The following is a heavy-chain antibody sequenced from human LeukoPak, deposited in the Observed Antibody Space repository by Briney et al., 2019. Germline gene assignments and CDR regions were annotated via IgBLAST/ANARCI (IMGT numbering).Heavy chain of an antibody. Sequence: SETLSLTCTVSGGSISSGGYYWSWIRQPPGKGLGWIGHIQHSGGTYYSPSLRSRVTMSLDRSKNQFSLNLSSATAADTAVYYCASPMTLVLRGLAGIDAFNIWGQGTMVTVSS. CDR1: GGSISSGGYY. J-gene: IGHJ3*02. CDR3: ASPMTLVLRGLAGIDAFNI. CDR2: IQHSGGT. V-gene: IGHV4-30-2*01. D-gene: IGHD3-22*01.